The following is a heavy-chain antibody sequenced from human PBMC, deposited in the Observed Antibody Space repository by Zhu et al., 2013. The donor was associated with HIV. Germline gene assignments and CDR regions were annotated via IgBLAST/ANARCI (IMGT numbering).Heavy chain of an antibody. CDR1: GGTFSSYA. J-gene: IGHJ6*02. D-gene: IGHD3-10*01. Sequence: QVQLVQSGAEVKKPGSSVKVSCKASGGTFSSYAISWVRQAPGQGLEWMGGIIPIFGTANYAQKFQGRVTITADESTSTAYMELSSLRSEDTAVYYCARDGGRELMVRGVIENPAVGEDYGMDVWGQGTTVTGLL. CDR3: ARDGGRELMVRGVIENPAVGEDYGMDV. CDR2: IIPIFGTA. V-gene: IGHV1-69*01.